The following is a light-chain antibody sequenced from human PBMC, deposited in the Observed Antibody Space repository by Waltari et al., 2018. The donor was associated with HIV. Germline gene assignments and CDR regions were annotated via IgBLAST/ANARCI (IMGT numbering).Light chain of an antibody. Sequence: EIVLTQSPGTLSLSPGERATLPCRASQSVSSSYLAWYQQKPGQAPLLLIYGASSRATGIPDRFSGSGSGADFTLTISRLEPEDFAVYYCQQYGSSPRTFGQGTKVEIK. CDR1: QSVSSSY. V-gene: IGKV3-20*01. CDR2: GAS. J-gene: IGKJ1*01. CDR3: QQYGSSPRT.